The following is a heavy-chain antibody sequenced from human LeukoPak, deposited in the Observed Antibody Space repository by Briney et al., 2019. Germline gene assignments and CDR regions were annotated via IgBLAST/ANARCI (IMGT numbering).Heavy chain of an antibody. D-gene: IGHD2-2*01. J-gene: IGHJ4*02. Sequence: GGSLRLSCAASGFIFSSYWMSWVRQAPGKGLEWVSAISGRGANTYYADSVKGRFTISRDNSKNTLYMQMNSLRAEDTAVYYCAKAVVIVPTATPFDYWGQGTLVTVSS. CDR1: GFIFSSYW. V-gene: IGHV3-23*01. CDR2: ISGRGANT. CDR3: AKAVVIVPTATPFDY.